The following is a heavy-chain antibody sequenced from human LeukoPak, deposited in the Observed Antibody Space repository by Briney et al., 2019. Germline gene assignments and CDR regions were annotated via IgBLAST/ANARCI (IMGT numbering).Heavy chain of an antibody. Sequence: GESLKISCKGSGYSLTSYWIDWVRQMPGKGLEWMGIIYPGDSDTTYSPSFQGQVTISADKSISTAYLQWSSLKASDSAMYYCGRIPAAGSLKGSFDIWGQGTMVTVSS. CDR3: GRIPAAGSLKGSFDI. D-gene: IGHD6-13*01. CDR2: IYPGDSDT. V-gene: IGHV5-51*01. CDR1: GYSLTSYW. J-gene: IGHJ3*02.